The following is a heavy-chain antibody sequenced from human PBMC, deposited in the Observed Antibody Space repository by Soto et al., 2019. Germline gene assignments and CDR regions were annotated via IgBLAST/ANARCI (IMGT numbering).Heavy chain of an antibody. CDR1: GYTFTGYY. Sequence: ASVQVSCKASGYTFTGYYMHWVRQAPGQGLKWMGWINPNSGGTNYAQKFHGRVTMTRDTSISTAYMERSRLRSDDTAVYYCARDSHSYYYDSSGSYSDYWGQGTLVTVSS. D-gene: IGHD3-22*01. J-gene: IGHJ4*02. CDR2: INPNSGGT. V-gene: IGHV1-2*02. CDR3: ARDSHSYYYDSSGSYSDY.